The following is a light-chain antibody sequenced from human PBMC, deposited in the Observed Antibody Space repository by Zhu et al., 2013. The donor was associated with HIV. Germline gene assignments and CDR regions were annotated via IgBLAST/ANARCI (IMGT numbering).Light chain of an antibody. CDR1: SSNIGAGYD. CDR3: ATWDDSLSGWV. Sequence: QSVLTQPPSVSGAPGQRVTISCIGSSSNIGAGYDVNWYQQLPGTAPKLLIYGNSNRPSGTPDRFSGSKSGMSATLAITGLQTGDEGDYYCATWDDSLSGWVFGGGTKLTV. CDR2: GNS. V-gene: IGLV1-40*01. J-gene: IGLJ3*02.